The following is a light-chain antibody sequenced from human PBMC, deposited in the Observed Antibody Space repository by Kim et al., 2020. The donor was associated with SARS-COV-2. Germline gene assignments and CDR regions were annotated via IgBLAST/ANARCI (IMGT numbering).Light chain of an antibody. J-gene: IGLJ1*01. CDR2: DSN. V-gene: IGLV1-40*01. CDR3: QSYDTSLGGYV. Sequence: QSVLTQPPSMSGAPGQRVTISCTGSSSNIGAGYNVHWYQELPGAAPKLLIYDSNKRTSGVPDRFSGSKSGTSASLAITGLQAEDEADYYCQSYDTSLGGYVFGTGTKVTVL. CDR1: SSNIGAGYN.